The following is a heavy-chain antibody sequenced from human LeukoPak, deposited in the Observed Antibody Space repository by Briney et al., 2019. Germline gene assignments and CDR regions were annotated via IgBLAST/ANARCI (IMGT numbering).Heavy chain of an antibody. Sequence: GASVKVSCKASGYTFTSYDINWVRQATGQGLKWMGWMNPNSGNTGYAQKFQGRVTITRNTSISTAYMELSSLKTEDTAVYYCTTDPPLLLWFGEGYWGQGTLVTVSS. CDR1: GYTFTSYD. CDR2: MNPNSGNT. CDR3: TTDPPLLLWFGEGY. J-gene: IGHJ4*02. V-gene: IGHV1-8*03. D-gene: IGHD3-10*01.